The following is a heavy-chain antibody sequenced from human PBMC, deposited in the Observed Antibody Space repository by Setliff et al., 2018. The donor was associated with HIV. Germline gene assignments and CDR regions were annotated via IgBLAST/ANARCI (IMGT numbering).Heavy chain of an antibody. J-gene: IGHJ5*02. V-gene: IGHV4-38-2*02. CDR1: GYSISSGFY. CDR2: IYHSGST. D-gene: IGHD2-8*01. Sequence: SETLSLTCAVSGYSISSGFYWGWIRQPPGKGLEWIGSIYHSGSTYYNPSLRSRVTISVDTSKNQFSLKLSSVTAADTAVYYCARDAPTVYANGWFDPWGQGTLVTSPQ. CDR3: ARDAPTVYANGWFDP.